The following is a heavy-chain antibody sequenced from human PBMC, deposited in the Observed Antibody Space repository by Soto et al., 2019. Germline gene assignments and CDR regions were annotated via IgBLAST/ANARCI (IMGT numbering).Heavy chain of an antibody. J-gene: IGHJ5*02. CDR3: ARSYSGTFYGYDT. CDR2: VFYTGST. D-gene: IGHD1-26*01. Sequence: SETLSLTCTVSGGSISSYHWSWIRQSPGKGLEWIGYVFYTGSTKYNPALKRRVTILVDTSKNQFSLKLSSVSAADTGLYYCARSYSGTFYGYDTWGQGILVTVSS. V-gene: IGHV4-59*01. CDR1: GGSISSYH.